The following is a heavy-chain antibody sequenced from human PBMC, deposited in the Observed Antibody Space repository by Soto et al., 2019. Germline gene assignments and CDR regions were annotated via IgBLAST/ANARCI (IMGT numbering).Heavy chain of an antibody. CDR1: GGSISSYY. CDR2: IYYSGST. D-gene: IGHD4-17*01. Sequence: QVQLQESGPGLVKPSETLSLTCTVSGGSISSYYWSWIRQPPGKGLEWIGYIYYSGSTTYNPSLKSRVTISVDTSKNQCSLKLSSVTAADTAVYYCARSDYGDYHFDYWGQGTLVTVSS. J-gene: IGHJ4*02. V-gene: IGHV4-59*01. CDR3: ARSDYGDYHFDY.